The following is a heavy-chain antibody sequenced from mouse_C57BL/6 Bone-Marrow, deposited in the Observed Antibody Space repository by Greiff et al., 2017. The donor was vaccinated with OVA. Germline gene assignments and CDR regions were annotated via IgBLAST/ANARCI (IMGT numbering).Heavy chain of an antibody. Sequence: QVQLQQSGAELARPGASVKMSCKASGYTFTSYTMHWVKQRPGQGLEWIGYINPSSGYTKYNQKFKDKATLTADKSSSTAYMQLSSLTSEDSAVYYCARIYYGTYYAMDYWGQGTSVTVSS. D-gene: IGHD2-1*01. V-gene: IGHV1-4*01. CDR1: GYTFTSYT. CDR2: INPSSGYT. CDR3: ARIYYGTYYAMDY. J-gene: IGHJ4*01.